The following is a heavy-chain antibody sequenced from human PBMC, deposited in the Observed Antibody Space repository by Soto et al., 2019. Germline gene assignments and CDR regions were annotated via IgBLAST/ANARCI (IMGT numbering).Heavy chain of an antibody. V-gene: IGHV1-8*01. Sequence: QVQPVQSGAEVKKPGASVKVSCKASGYTFATYDFAWVRQATGQGLEWMGWMNPNTGNTGYAQAFRGRVTMTRNTSITTAYMELSSLRSEDTAVYFCARRKERSGPYYLDYWGQGTLVTVSS. J-gene: IGHJ4*02. CDR3: ARRKERSGPYYLDY. CDR2: MNPNTGNT. D-gene: IGHD6-25*01. CDR1: GYTFATYD.